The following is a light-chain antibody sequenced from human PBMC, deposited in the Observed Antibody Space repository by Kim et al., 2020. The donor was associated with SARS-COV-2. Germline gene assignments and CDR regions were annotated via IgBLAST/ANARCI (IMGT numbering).Light chain of an antibody. V-gene: IGLV3-1*01. CDR2: QDT. Sequence: VSPGQTASITCSGDKLGNKYANWYQQKPGQSPVLVICQDTKRPSGIPERFSGSNSGNTATLTISGAQSLDEADYYCQAWDSSTGWVFGGGTKLTVL. CDR1: KLGNKY. J-gene: IGLJ3*02. CDR3: QAWDSSTGWV.